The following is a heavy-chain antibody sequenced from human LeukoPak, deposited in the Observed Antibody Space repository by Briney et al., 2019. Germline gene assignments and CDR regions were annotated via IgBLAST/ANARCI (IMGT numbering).Heavy chain of an antibody. Sequence: GGSLRLSCAASGFTFSSYGMHWVRQAPGKGLECVSSISSSSSYIYYADSVKGRFTISRDNAKNSLYLQMNSLRSEDTAVYYCARTPRNGYIEGYWGQGTLVTVSS. V-gene: IGHV3-21*04. CDR3: ARTPRNGYIEGY. D-gene: IGHD5-24*01. J-gene: IGHJ4*02. CDR1: GFTFSSYG. CDR2: ISSSSSYI.